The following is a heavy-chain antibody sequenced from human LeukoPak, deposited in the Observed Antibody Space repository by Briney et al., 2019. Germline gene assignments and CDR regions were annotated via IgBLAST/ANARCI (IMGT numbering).Heavy chain of an antibody. J-gene: IGHJ4*02. Sequence: SETLSPTCTVSGGSISSGGYYWSWIRQHPGKGLEWIRYIYYSGSTYYNPSLKSRVTISVDTSKNQFSLKLSSVTAADTAVYYCARVSRIQLWSSGFDYWGQGTLVTVSS. CDR1: GGSISSGGYY. V-gene: IGHV4-31*03. CDR3: ARVSRIQLWSSGFDY. D-gene: IGHD5-18*01. CDR2: IYYSGST.